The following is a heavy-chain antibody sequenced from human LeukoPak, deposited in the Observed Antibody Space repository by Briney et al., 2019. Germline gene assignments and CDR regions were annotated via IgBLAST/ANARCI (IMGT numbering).Heavy chain of an antibody. CDR3: ATGRDYFGSGNNDAFDI. J-gene: IGHJ3*02. Sequence: GASVKVSCKASGYTFTGYYMHWVRQAPGQGLEWLGWINPNSGGTNYAQKFQGWVTMIRDTSISTAYMELSRLRSDDTAVYYCATGRDYFGSGNNDAFDIWGQGTMVTVSS. D-gene: IGHD3-10*01. V-gene: IGHV1-2*04. CDR2: INPNSGGT. CDR1: GYTFTGYY.